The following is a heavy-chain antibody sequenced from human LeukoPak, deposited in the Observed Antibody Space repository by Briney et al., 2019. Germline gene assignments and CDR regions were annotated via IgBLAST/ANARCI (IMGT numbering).Heavy chain of an antibody. CDR1: GGTFSNYA. J-gene: IGHJ4*02. D-gene: IGHD5-24*01. CDR3: ARTSREMTTSTGYFDY. V-gene: IGHV1-69*13. Sequence: SVKVSCKASGGTFSNYAISWVRQAPGQGLEWMGGIIPLFGTANYAQKFQGRVTITADESTSTAYMELSSLRSEDTAVYYCARTSREMTTSTGYFDYWGQGTLVTVFS. CDR2: IIPLFGTA.